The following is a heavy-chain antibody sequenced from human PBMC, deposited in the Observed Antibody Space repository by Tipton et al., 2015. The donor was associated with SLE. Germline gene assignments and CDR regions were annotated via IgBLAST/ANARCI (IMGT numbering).Heavy chain of an antibody. V-gene: IGHV3-23*01. CDR2: ISGSGGST. Sequence: GSLRLSCAASGFTFSSYAMSWVRQAPGKGLEWVSAISGSGGSTYYADSVKGRFTISRDNSKNTLYLQMNSLRAEDTTVYYCANSYSSSAYYYYYMDVWGKGTTVTVSS. J-gene: IGHJ6*03. D-gene: IGHD6-6*01. CDR3: ANSYSSSAYYYYYMDV. CDR1: GFTFSSYA.